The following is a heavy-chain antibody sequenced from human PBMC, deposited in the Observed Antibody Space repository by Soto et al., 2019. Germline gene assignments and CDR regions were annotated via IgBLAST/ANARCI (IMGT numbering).Heavy chain of an antibody. V-gene: IGHV3-64D*06. D-gene: IGHD3-22*01. CDR2: ISTNGGST. J-gene: IGHJ4*02. Sequence: GVSLRLSFSASGFSFSKYAMHWVRQAPGKGLEYVSSISTNGGSTHYADSVKGRFTISRDNSKNTQYLQMSSLRADDTAVYYCVKGEYYYDSRGYYPFDYWGQGT. CDR1: GFSFSKYA. CDR3: VKGEYYYDSRGYYPFDY.